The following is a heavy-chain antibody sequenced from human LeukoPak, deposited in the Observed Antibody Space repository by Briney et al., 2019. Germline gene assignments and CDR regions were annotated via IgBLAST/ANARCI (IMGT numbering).Heavy chain of an antibody. CDR2: INHSGST. CDR1: GGSFSGYY. J-gene: IGHJ5*02. CDR3: ARDSLIFDGSGSITGKVNWFDP. D-gene: IGHD3-10*01. Sequence: SETLSLTCAVYGGSFSGYYWSWIRQPPGKVLEWIGEINHSGSTNYNPSLKSRVTISVDTSKNQFSLKLSSVTAADTAVYYCARDSLIFDGSGSITGKVNWFDPWGQGTLVTVSS. V-gene: IGHV4-34*01.